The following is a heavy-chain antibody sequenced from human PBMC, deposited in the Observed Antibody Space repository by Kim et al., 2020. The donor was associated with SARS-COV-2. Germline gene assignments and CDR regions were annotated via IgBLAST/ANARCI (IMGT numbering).Heavy chain of an antibody. Sequence: AQKLQGRVTMTRDTSISTAYMELSRLRSDDTAVYYCARVNSESSPTDIDYWGQGTLVTVSS. J-gene: IGHJ4*02. D-gene: IGHD1-1*01. V-gene: IGHV1-2*02. CDR3: ARVNSESSPTDIDY.